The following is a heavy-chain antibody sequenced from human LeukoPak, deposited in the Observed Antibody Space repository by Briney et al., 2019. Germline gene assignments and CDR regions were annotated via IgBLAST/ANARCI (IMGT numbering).Heavy chain of an antibody. V-gene: IGHV4-34*01. J-gene: IGHJ2*01. CDR2: INHSGTT. CDR3: ARHNDFWYFDL. CDR1: GESFSGYY. D-gene: IGHD3-3*01. Sequence: PSETLSLTCAVYGESFSGYYWSWIRQPPGKGLEWIGEINHSGTTNYNPSLKSRVTISVDTSKNQFSLKLSSVTAADTAVYYCARHNDFWYFDLWGRGTLVTVSS.